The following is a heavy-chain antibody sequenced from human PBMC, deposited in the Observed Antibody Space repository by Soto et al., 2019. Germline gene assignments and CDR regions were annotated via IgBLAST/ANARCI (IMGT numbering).Heavy chain of an antibody. J-gene: IGHJ6*02. CDR2: ISYDGSNK. CDR1: GFTFSSYG. D-gene: IGHD3-22*01. V-gene: IGHV3-30*18. CDR3: AKASLITMIVVANYYYGMDV. Sequence: GGSLRLSCAASGFTFSSYGMHWVRQAPGKGLEWVAVISYDGSNKYYADSVKGRFTISRDNSKNTLYLQMNSLRAEDTAVYYCAKASLITMIVVANYYYGMDVWGQGTTVTVSS.